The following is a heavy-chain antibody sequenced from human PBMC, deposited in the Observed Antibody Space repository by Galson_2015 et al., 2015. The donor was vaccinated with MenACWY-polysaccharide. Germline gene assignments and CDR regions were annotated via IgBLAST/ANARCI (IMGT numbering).Heavy chain of an antibody. J-gene: IGHJ4*02. CDR2: MNPNSDNT. Sequence: SVKVSCKASGYTFTTYDIYWVRQAPGQGLEWMGWMNPNSDNTGYAQKFQGRVTMTRNTSISTAYMELSSLRSEDTAVYYCARARKITYGVVIVNWNCDYCGQETLVTVAS. V-gene: IGHV1-8*01. CDR3: ARARKITYGVVIVNWNCDY. CDR1: GYTFTTYD. D-gene: IGHD3-16*02.